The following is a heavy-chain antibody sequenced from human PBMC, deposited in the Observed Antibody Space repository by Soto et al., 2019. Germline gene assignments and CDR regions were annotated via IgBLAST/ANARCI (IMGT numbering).Heavy chain of an antibody. CDR2: MNPNSGNT. J-gene: IGHJ5*02. CDR3: ARGGDFWNQGEDWFDP. D-gene: IGHD3-3*01. Sequence: QVQLVQSGAEVKKPGSSVKVSCKASGYTFTSYDINWVRQATGQGLEWMGWMNPNSGNTGYAQKFQGRVTMTRNTSISTAYMELSSVSSEDTAVYYCARGGDFWNQGEDWFDPWFQGTLVTVSS. V-gene: IGHV1-8*01. CDR1: GYTFTSYD.